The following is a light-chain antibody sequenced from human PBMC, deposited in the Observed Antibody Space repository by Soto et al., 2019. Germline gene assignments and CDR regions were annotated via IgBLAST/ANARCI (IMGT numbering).Light chain of an antibody. CDR2: NNN. Sequence: QSVLTQPPSVSGAPGQRVTISCTGSSSNIGAGYDVHWYQQLPGTAPKLLICNNNNRPSGVPDRFSGSKSGTSASLAITGLQAEDEADYYCQSYDSSLSGSVFGGGTKLTVL. J-gene: IGLJ3*02. CDR3: QSYDSSLSGSV. CDR1: SSNIGAGYD. V-gene: IGLV1-40*01.